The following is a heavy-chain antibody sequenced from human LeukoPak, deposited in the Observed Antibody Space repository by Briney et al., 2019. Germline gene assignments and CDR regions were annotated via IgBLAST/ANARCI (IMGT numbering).Heavy chain of an antibody. V-gene: IGHV4-59*05. CDR1: GGSISSYY. J-gene: IGHJ5*02. Sequence: SETLSLTCTVSGGSISSYYWSWIRQPPGKGLEWIGSIYYSGSTYYNPSLKSRVTISVDTSKNQFSLKLSSVTAADTAVYYCARDDGHYPITMVRGVTVPSGGFDPWGQGTLVTVSS. CDR2: IYYSGST. D-gene: IGHD3-10*01. CDR3: ARDDGHYPITMVRGVTVPSGGFDP.